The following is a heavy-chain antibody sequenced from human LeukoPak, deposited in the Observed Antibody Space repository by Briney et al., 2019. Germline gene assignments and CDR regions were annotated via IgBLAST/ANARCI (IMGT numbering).Heavy chain of an antibody. J-gene: IGHJ6*02. CDR1: GFTVSSNY. CDR2: IYSGGST. Sequence: PGGSLRLSCAASGFTVSSNYMSWVRQAPGKGLEWVSVIYSGGSTYYADSVKGRFTISRDNSKNTLYLQMNSLRAEDTAVYYCAKGASYDFWSGYYTAGYYYYGMDVWGQGTTVTVSS. CDR3: AKGASYDFWSGYYTAGYYYYGMDV. V-gene: IGHV3-53*01. D-gene: IGHD3-3*01.